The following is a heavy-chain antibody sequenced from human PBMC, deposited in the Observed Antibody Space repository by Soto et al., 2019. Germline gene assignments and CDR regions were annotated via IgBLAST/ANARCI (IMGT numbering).Heavy chain of an antibody. CDR2: IDPSDSYT. Sequence: EVQLVQSGAEVKKPGESLRISCKGSGYSFTSYWISWVRQMPGKGLEWMGRIDPSDSYTNYSPSFQGHVTISADKSISXAXXQWSSLKASDTAMYYCARRYCSGGSCYSWGDYFDYWGQGTLVTVSS. CDR1: GYSFTSYW. V-gene: IGHV5-10-1*01. D-gene: IGHD2-15*01. J-gene: IGHJ4*02. CDR3: ARRYCSGGSCYSWGDYFDY.